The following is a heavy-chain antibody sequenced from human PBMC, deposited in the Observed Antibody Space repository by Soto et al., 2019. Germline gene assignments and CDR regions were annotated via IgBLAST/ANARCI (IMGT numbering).Heavy chain of an antibody. CDR3: ARGDTPMITGMDSFDI. V-gene: IGHV3-7*01. CDR2: IKQDGTEK. Sequence: LGGSLSLSCAASGFTFSRYWMNWVRQAPGKGLEWVANIKQDGTEKNYVDSVKGRFTISRDNARKSLYLQMDSLRAEDTAVYFCARGDTPMITGMDSFDIWGQGTMVTVSS. CDR1: GFTFSRYW. J-gene: IGHJ3*02. D-gene: IGHD5-18*01.